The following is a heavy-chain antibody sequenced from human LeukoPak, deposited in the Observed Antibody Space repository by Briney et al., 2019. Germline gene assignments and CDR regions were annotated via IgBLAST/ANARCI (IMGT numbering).Heavy chain of an antibody. V-gene: IGHV4-34*01. D-gene: IGHD3-10*01. CDR2: INHSGST. CDR3: AGFRGIYYYYYMDV. J-gene: IGHJ6*03. Sequence: PSETLSLTCAVYGGSFSGYYWSWIRQPPGKGLEWIGEINHSGSTNYNPSLKSRVTISVDTSKNQFSLKLSSVTAADTAVYYCAGFRGIYYYYYMDVWGKGTTVTVSS. CDR1: GGSFSGYY.